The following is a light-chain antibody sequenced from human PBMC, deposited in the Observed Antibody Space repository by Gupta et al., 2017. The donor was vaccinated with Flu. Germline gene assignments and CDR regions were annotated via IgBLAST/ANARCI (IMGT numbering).Light chain of an antibody. V-gene: IGKV1-5*03. Sequence: GDRVTITCRASQSISSWLAWYQQKPGKAPRLLIYKASTLQSGVPSKFSGRGSGTEFTLTISSLQPDDSATYYYQQYDTYSWTFGQGTRVEI. J-gene: IGKJ1*01. CDR3: QQYDTYSWT. CDR1: QSISSW. CDR2: KAS.